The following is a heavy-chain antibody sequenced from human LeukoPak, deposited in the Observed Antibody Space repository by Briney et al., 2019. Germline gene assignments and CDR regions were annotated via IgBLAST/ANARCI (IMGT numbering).Heavy chain of an antibody. D-gene: IGHD6-6*01. J-gene: IGHJ4*02. V-gene: IGHV1-18*01. CDR3: AAMSGIAARRGGDY. Sequence: GASVKVSCKASGYTFTNYGISWVRQAPGQGLEWRGWISAYNGNTNYAHQLQGRVTMTTDASTRTAYMELRSLRSDDTAVYYCAAMSGIAARRGGDYWGQGTLVTVSS. CDR1: GYTFTNYG. CDR2: ISAYNGNT.